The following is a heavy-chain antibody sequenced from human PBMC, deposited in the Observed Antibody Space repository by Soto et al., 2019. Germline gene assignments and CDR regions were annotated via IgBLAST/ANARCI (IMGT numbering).Heavy chain of an antibody. CDR3: ARGWPIVGATVDY. J-gene: IGHJ4*02. CDR1: GFTFSTYW. D-gene: IGHD1-26*01. Sequence: EVQLVESGGGLVQPGGSLRLSCAASGFTFSTYWMHWVRQAPGKGLVWVSRINSDGSSTNYADSVKGRFTISRDNAKNTLELQRNSLRAEDTAVYYCARGWPIVGATVDYWGQGTLVTVSS. CDR2: INSDGSST. V-gene: IGHV3-74*01.